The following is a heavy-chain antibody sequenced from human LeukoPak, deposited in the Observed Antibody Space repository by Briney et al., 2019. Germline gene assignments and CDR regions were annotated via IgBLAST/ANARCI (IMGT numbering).Heavy chain of an antibody. CDR2: ISSSSSYI. CDR3: AREVILQWLVAGGNYYGMDV. D-gene: IGHD6-19*01. Sequence: GGSLRLSCAASGFTFSSYSMNWVRQAPGKGLEWVSSISSSSSYIYYADSVKGRFTISRDNSKNTLYLQMNSLRAEDTAVYYCAREVILQWLVAGGNYYGMDVWGQGTTVTVSS. J-gene: IGHJ6*02. CDR1: GFTFSSYS. V-gene: IGHV3-21*01.